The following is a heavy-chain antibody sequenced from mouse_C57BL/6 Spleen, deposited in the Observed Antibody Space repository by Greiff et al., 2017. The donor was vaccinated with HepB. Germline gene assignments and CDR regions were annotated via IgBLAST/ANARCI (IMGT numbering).Heavy chain of an antibody. D-gene: IGHD4-1*01. CDR3: TTSLGRGHYFDY. CDR1: GYTFTDYE. CDR2: IDPETGGT. V-gene: IGHV1-15*01. Sequence: QVQLKESGAELVRPGASVTLSCKASGYTFTDYEMHWVKQTPVHGLEWIGAIDPETGGTAYNQKFKGKAILTADKSSSTAYMELRSLTSEDSAVYYCTTSLGRGHYFDYWGQGTTLTVSS. J-gene: IGHJ2*01.